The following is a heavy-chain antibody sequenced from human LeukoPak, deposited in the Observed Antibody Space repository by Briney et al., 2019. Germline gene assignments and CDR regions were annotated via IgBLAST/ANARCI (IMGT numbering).Heavy chain of an antibody. V-gene: IGHV4-61*02. CDR1: GDSISSGSYY. D-gene: IGHD3-10*01. Sequence: PSETLSLTCSVSGDSISSGSYYWSWIRQPAGKGLEWIGRIYTSGSTNYIPSLKSRLTISVDTSKNQFSLRLSSVTVADTAVYYCARDAWFGAGRTFDYWGQGTLVTVSS. J-gene: IGHJ4*02. CDR3: ARDAWFGAGRTFDY. CDR2: IYTSGST.